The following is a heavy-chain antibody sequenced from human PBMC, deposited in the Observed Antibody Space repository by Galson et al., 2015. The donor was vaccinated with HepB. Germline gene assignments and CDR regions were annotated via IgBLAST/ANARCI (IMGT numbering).Heavy chain of an antibody. J-gene: IGHJ6*03. Sequence: LRLSCAASGFTFSSYAMHWVRQAPGKGLEWVAVISYDGSNKYYADSVKGRFTISRDNSKNTLYLQMNSLRAEDTAVYYCARAGRGYCSSTSGSSRRVEYYMDVWGKGTTVTVSS. CDR3: ARAGRGYCSSTSGSSRRVEYYMDV. D-gene: IGHD2-2*01. CDR2: ISYDGSNK. CDR1: GFTFSSYA. V-gene: IGHV3-30-3*01.